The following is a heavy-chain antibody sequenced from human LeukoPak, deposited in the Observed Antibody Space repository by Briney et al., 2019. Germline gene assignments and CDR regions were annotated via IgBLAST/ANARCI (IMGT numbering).Heavy chain of an antibody. D-gene: IGHD3-22*01. V-gene: IGHV4-61*02. CDR3: ARASYSYDISGWVPFDY. CDR1: GNSISSGDYY. CDR2: IYTSGST. Sequence: TLSLPCTVSGNSISSGDYYWSWIRQPAGKGLEWIGRIYTSGSTTYNPSLKSRVTISGDTSENQFSLRLSSVTAADTAVYYCARASYSYDISGWVPFDYWGQGTLVTVSS. J-gene: IGHJ4*02.